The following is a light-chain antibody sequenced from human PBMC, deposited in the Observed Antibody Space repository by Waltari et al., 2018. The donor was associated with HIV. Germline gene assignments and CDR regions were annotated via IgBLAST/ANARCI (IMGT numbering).Light chain of an antibody. J-gene: IGLJ2*01. CDR3: SSYAGSNNFGV. CDR2: EVS. CDR1: SSDVGGYNY. V-gene: IGLV2-8*01. Sequence: QSALTQPPSASGSPGQSVTISCTGTSSDVGGYNYVSWYQQHPGKAPKLMIYEVSRLPSGVPDRVSGSKSGNTASLTVSGLQAEDEADYYCSSYAGSNNFGVFGGGTKLTVL.